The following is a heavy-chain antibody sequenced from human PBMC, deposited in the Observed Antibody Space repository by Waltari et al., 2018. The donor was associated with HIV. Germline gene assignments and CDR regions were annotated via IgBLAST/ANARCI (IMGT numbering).Heavy chain of an antibody. Sequence: QVQLQESGPGLVKPSETLSLTCAVSGYSISSGYYWGWIRQHPGKGLEWIGSIYHSGSTYYNPSLKSRVTISVDTSKNQFSLKLSSVTAADTAVYYCARVYGYSGSYPGAPDDYWGQGTLVTVSS. CDR3: ARVYGYSGSYPGAPDDY. CDR1: GYSISSGYY. D-gene: IGHD1-26*01. J-gene: IGHJ4*02. CDR2: IYHSGST. V-gene: IGHV4-38-2*01.